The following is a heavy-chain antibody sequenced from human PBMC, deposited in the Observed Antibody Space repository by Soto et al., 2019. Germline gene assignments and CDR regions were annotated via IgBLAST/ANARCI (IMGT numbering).Heavy chain of an antibody. CDR2: IYYSGST. CDR1: GGSISSGGYY. J-gene: IGHJ5*02. D-gene: IGHD4-17*01. V-gene: IGHV4-31*03. Sequence: PSETLSLTCTVSGGSISSGGYYWSWIRQHPGKGLEWIGYIYYSGSTYYNPSLKSRVTISVDTSKKQFSLKLSSVTSADTAVYYCARDQDYGDSSRFWFDPWGQGTLVTAPQ. CDR3: ARDQDYGDSSRFWFDP.